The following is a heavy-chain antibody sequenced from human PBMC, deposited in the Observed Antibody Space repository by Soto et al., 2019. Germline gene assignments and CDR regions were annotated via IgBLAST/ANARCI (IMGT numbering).Heavy chain of an antibody. Sequence: EVQLVESGGGLVQPGGSLRLSCAASGFSVSSNYMSWVRQAPGKGLEWVSVIYSGGSTYYADSVKGRFTISRDNSKHTLHLQMNSLRAEDTAVYYCARVSYYYDNSGYYLFDYWGQGTLVTVSS. V-gene: IGHV3-66*01. CDR1: GFSVSSNY. J-gene: IGHJ4*02. D-gene: IGHD3-22*01. CDR3: ARVSYYYDNSGYYLFDY. CDR2: IYSGGST.